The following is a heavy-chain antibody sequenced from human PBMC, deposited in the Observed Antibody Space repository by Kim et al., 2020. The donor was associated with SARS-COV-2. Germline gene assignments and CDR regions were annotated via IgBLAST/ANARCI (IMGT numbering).Heavy chain of an antibody. J-gene: IGHJ4*02. Sequence: GGSLRLSCAASGFTFDDYAMHWVRQAPGKGLEWVSGISWNSGSIGYADSVKGRFTISRDNAKNSLYLQMNSLRAEDTALYYCAKDKAASITGTSQRGFDYWGQGTLVTVSS. CDR3: AKDKAASITGTSQRGFDY. CDR2: ISWNSGSI. V-gene: IGHV3-9*01. CDR1: GFTFDDYA. D-gene: IGHD1-20*01.